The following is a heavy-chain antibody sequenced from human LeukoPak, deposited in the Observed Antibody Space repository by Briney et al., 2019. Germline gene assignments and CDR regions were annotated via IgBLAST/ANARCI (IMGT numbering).Heavy chain of an antibody. D-gene: IGHD4-11*01. V-gene: IGHV4-59*01. CDR1: GGSISSYY. CDR2: IYYSGST. J-gene: IGHJ6*03. CDR3: ARVVSNYALPYYYYYYMDV. Sequence: SETLSLTCTVSGGSISSYYWSWMRQPPGKGLEWIGYIYYSGSTNYNPSLKSRVTISVDTSKNQFSLQLSSVTAADTAVYYCARVVSNYALPYYYYYYMDVWGKGTTVTVSS.